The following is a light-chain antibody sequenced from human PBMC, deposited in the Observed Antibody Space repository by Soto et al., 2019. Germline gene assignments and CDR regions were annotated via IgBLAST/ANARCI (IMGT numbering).Light chain of an antibody. V-gene: IGKV3-20*01. CDR1: QSVSNNY. J-gene: IGKJ1*01. CDR2: GAS. Sequence: EIVLTQAPGTLSLSPGERATLSCRASQSVSNNYLAWYQQKPGQAPRLLIYGASSRATGMPDRFSGSGPGTEFTLTISRLEPEDFAVYYCQQYGSSSWTFGQGTKVDIK. CDR3: QQYGSSSWT.